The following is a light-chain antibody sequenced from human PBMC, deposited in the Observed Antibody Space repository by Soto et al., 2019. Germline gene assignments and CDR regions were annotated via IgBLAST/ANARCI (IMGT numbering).Light chain of an antibody. J-gene: IGKJ2*01. V-gene: IGKV1-39*01. CDR2: AAS. CDR3: QQSYSTLYT. Sequence: DIQMTQSPSSLSASVGDRVTITCRASQSISSYLNWYQQKPGKAPKLLIYAASSLLSGVPSRFSGSGSGTDFTLTISSLQPEDFATYSCQQSYSTLYTFGQGTKLEIK. CDR1: QSISSY.